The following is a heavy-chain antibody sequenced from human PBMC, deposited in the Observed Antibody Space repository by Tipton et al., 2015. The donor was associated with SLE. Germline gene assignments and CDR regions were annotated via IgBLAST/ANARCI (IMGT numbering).Heavy chain of an antibody. CDR3: ARGGTPAAGYKWFDP. Sequence: TLSLTCTVSGGSISSYYWSWIRQPPGKGLEWIGYIYDGGRSVKYNPSLKSRVTISLDTSKNHFSLKLSSVTAADTAVYYCARGGTPAAGYKWFDPRGQGTLVTVPS. D-gene: IGHD6-13*01. CDR2: IYDGGRSV. CDR1: GGSISSYY. V-gene: IGHV4-59*01. J-gene: IGHJ5*02.